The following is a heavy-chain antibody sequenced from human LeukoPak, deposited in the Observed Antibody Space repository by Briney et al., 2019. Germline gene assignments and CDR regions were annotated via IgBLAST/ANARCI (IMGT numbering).Heavy chain of an antibody. CDR3: AAVSGYSGYDPYYFDD. CDR1: GGSFSGYY. V-gene: IGHV4-34*01. D-gene: IGHD5-12*01. J-gene: IGHJ4*02. CDR2: INHSGST. Sequence: KPSETLSLTCAVYGGSFSGYYWSWIRQPPGKGLEWIGEINHSGSTNYNPSLKSRVTISVDTSKNQFSLKLSSVTAADTAVYYCAAVSGYSGYDPYYFDDWGQGSLVTVSS.